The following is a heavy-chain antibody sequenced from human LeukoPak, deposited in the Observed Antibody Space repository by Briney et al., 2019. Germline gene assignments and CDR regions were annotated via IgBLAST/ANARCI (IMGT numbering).Heavy chain of an antibody. CDR3: AREDDWNYEDY. Sequence: PGGSLRLSCAASGFTFSSYWMSWDRQAPGKGLEWVANINQDGSEKYYVDSVEGRFNISRDNARNSLYLQMNSLRAEDTAIYFCAREDDWNYEDYWGQGTLVTVSS. V-gene: IGHV3-7*01. J-gene: IGHJ4*02. D-gene: IGHD1-7*01. CDR2: INQDGSEK. CDR1: GFTFSSYW.